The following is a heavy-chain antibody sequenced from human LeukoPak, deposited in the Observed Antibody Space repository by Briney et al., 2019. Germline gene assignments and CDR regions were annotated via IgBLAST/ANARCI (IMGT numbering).Heavy chain of an antibody. D-gene: IGHD1-14*01. Sequence: SETLSLTCTVSGGSISSSSYYWGWFRQPPGKGLEWIGSIYNSGITSYNPSLQSRVTISVDTSKNQFSLKLSSVIAADTAVYYCARGVGDNAFDIWGQGTMVTVSS. J-gene: IGHJ3*02. CDR1: GGSISSSSYY. V-gene: IGHV4-39*07. CDR3: ARGVGDNAFDI. CDR2: IYNSGIT.